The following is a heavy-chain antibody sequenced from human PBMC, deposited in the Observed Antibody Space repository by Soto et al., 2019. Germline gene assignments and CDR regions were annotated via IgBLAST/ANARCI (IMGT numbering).Heavy chain of an antibody. Sequence: GGSLRLSCASSGFTFSNYAMSWVRQAPGKGLEWVSGMSGRGDRSDSADSVKGRFTISRDNSKNTLYLQMNSLRAEDTAVYYCARGGRSEVVVPSTFDAFDFWGQGTMVTVS. CDR2: MSGRGDRS. CDR3: ARGGRSEVVVPSTFDAFDF. J-gene: IGHJ3*01. V-gene: IGHV3-23*01. CDR1: GFTFSNYA. D-gene: IGHD2-15*01.